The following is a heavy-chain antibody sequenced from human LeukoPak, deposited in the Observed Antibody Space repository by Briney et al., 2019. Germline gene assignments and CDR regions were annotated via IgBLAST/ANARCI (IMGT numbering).Heavy chain of an antibody. Sequence: TGGSQRLSCVVSGFTFSEYSMHWVRQPPGKGLEWLAVISHGGVNSYYAASVKRRSTISRDTSMHTLYLYINMPATDDPAVYYCDLTTLSVVYYFDYWGQGILVTVSS. V-gene: IGHV3-30*04. D-gene: IGHD5/OR15-5a*01. CDR1: GFTFSEYS. J-gene: IGHJ4*02. CDR2: ISHGGVNS. CDR3: DLTTLSVVYYFDY.